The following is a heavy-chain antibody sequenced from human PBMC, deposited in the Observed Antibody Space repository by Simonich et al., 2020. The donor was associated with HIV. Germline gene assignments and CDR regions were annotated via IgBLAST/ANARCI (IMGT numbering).Heavy chain of an antibody. Sequence: QVQMVESGGGLVKPGGSLRLSCAASGFTFSDYYMNWIRRAPGKGLEWISYISSSVSTIYYAHSVKGRFTISRDNAKNALYLQMNSLRAEDTAVYYCASIVPGTWYFDLWGRGTLVTVSS. V-gene: IGHV3-11*01. J-gene: IGHJ2*01. D-gene: IGHD6-19*01. CDR2: ISSSVSTI. CDR1: GFTFSDYY. CDR3: ASIVPGTWYFDL.